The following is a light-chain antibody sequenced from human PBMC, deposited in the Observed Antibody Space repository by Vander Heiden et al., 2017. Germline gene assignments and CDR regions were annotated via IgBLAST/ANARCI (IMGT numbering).Light chain of an antibody. Sequence: DIQMTQSPSSLSASVGDRVTITCRASQSISSYLNWYQQKPGKAPKLLIYAASSLQSGVPSRVSGSGSATDFTLTISSLQPEDFAAYYCQQSYSTPWTFGQGTKVEFK. CDR1: QSISSY. V-gene: IGKV1-39*01. CDR3: QQSYSTPWT. J-gene: IGKJ1*01. CDR2: AAS.